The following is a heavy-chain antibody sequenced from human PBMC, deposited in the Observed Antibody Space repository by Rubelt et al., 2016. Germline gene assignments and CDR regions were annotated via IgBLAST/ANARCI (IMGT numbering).Heavy chain of an antibody. D-gene: IGHD2-2*01. J-gene: IGHJ6*02. Sequence: RGGLEWIGSIYYSGSTYYNPSLKSRVTISVDTSKNQFSLKLSSVTAADTAVYYCARLNIVVVPAASGMDVWGQGTTVTVSS. CDR2: IYYSGST. V-gene: IGHV4-39*01. CDR3: ARLNIVVVPAASGMDV.